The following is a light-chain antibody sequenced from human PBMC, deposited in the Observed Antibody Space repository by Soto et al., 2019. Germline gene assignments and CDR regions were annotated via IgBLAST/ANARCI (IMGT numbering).Light chain of an antibody. J-gene: IGKJ1*01. CDR3: QQTYSTPPT. CDR2: AAS. CDR1: QSISSY. Sequence: SQLTQSPSSLSASVGDRVTITCRASQSISSYLNWYQQKPGKAPKLLIYAASSLQSGVPSRFSGSGSGTDFTLTISSLQPEDFATYYCQQTYSTPPTCGQGTKVDIK. V-gene: IGKV1-39*01.